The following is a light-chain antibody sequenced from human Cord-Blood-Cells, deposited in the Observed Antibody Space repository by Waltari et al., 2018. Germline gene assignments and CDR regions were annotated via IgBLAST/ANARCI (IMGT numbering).Light chain of an antibody. CDR1: SSNIGSNP. J-gene: IGLJ3*02. Sequence: QSVLTQPPSASGTPGQRVTISCSGSSSNIGSNPVNWYQQLPGTAPKPPINSNNKRPSGGPDRCSGAKSGASASLAIRGLQSEDEADYYCAAWDDSLNGWVFGGGTKLTVL. V-gene: IGLV1-44*01. CDR2: SNN. CDR3: AAWDDSLNGWV.